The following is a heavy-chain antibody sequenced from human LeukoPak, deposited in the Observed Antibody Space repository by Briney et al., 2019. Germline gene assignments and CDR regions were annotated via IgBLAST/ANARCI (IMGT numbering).Heavy chain of an antibody. CDR2: IYHSGST. Sequence: SGTLSLTCAVSGGSISSSNWWSWVRQPPGKGLEWIGEIYHSGSTNYNPSLKSRVTISVDTSKNQFSLKLSSVTAADTAVYYCAREQIYYDSSGRAEYFQHWGQGTLVTVSS. J-gene: IGHJ1*01. V-gene: IGHV4-4*02. D-gene: IGHD3-22*01. CDR1: GGSISSSNW. CDR3: AREQIYYDSSGRAEYFQH.